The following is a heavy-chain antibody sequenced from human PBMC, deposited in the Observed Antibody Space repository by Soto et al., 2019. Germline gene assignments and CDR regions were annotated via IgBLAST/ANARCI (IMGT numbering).Heavy chain of an antibody. J-gene: IGHJ6*03. V-gene: IGHV3-23*01. Sequence: GGSLRLSCASSGFPFSTYAMSWVRQSPGKGLEWVSVISYGGGSTYYADSVKGRFTISRDNSKNTLYLQMNSLRAEDTAVYYCAKGVRWLPYMDVWGKGTTVTVSS. D-gene: IGHD5-12*01. CDR2: ISYGGGST. CDR3: AKGVRWLPYMDV. CDR1: GFPFSTYA.